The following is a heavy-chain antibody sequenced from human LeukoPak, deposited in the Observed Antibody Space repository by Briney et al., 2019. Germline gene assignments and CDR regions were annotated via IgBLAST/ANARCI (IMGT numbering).Heavy chain of an antibody. J-gene: IGHJ6*02. V-gene: IGHV3-23*01. CDR3: ARANYYYYGMDV. CDR2: ISGSGGST. Sequence: PGGSLRLSCAASGFTFSSYAMSWVRQAPGKGLEWVSAISGSGGSTYYADSVKGRFTISRDNSKNTLYLQMNSLRAEDTAVYYCARANYYYYGMDVWGQGTTVTVSS. CDR1: GFTFSSYA.